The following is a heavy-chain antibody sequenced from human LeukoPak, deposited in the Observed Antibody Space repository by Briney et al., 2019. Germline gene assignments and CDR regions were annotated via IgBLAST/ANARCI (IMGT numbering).Heavy chain of an antibody. CDR3: ARSYGSGSSNWFDP. CDR1: GGSISSGSYY. CDR2: IYYSGFT. Sequence: SETLSLTCTVSGGSISSGSYYWSWIPQPPGKGLEWIEYIYYSGFTYYNPSLKSRVTVSVDTSKNQFSLKLSSVTAADTAVYYCARSYGSGSSNWFDPWGQGTLLTVSS. D-gene: IGHD3-10*01. V-gene: IGHV4-61*01. J-gene: IGHJ5*02.